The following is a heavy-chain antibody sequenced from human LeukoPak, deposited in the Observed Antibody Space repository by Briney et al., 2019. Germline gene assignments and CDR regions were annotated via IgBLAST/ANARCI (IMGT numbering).Heavy chain of an antibody. D-gene: IGHD3-22*01. J-gene: IGHJ4*02. CDR3: ARGEAYYYDSSGSGFDY. V-gene: IGHV3-30-3*01. CDR2: ISYDGSNK. Sequence: GGSLRLSCAASGSTFSSYAMHWVRQAPGKGLEWVAVISYDGSNKYYADSVKGRFTISRDNSKNTLYLQMNSLRAEDTAVYYCARGEAYYYDSSGSGFDYWGQGTLVTVSS. CDR1: GSTFSSYA.